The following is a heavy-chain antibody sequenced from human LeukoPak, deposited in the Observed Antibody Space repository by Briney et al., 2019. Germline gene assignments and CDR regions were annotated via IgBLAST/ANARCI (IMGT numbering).Heavy chain of an antibody. CDR3: ARRGYSSGWCRRSEYYFDY. J-gene: IGHJ4*02. CDR2: IIPIFGTA. Sequence: GASVKVSCKASGGTFSSYAISWVRQAPGQGLEWMGGIIPIFGTANYAQKFQGRVTITADKSTSTAYMELSSLRSEDTAVYYCARRGYSSGWCRRSEYYFDYWGQGTLVTVSS. V-gene: IGHV1-69*06. CDR1: GGTFSSYA. D-gene: IGHD6-19*01.